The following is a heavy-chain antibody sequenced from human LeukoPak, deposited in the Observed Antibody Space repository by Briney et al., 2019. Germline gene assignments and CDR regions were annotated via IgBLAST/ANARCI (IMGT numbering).Heavy chain of an antibody. D-gene: IGHD3-22*01. CDR1: GYTFTSYD. Sequence: ASVKVSCKASGYTFTSYDINWVRQATGQGLEWMGWMNPNSGNTGYAQKFQGRVTMTRNTSISTAYMELSSLRSEDTAVYYCARRVYDSSGYYSNDAFDIWGQGTMVTVSS. V-gene: IGHV1-8*01. CDR2: MNPNSGNT. J-gene: IGHJ3*02. CDR3: ARRVYDSSGYYSNDAFDI.